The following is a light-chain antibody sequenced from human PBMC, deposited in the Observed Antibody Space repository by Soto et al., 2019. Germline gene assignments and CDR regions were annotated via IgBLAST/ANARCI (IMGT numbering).Light chain of an antibody. V-gene: IGLV2-11*01. CDR1: NSDVGGYEH. CDR2: DMN. CDR3: CAYAGSYTYV. J-gene: IGLJ1*01. Sequence: QSALTQPRSVSGSPGQSVTISCTGTNSDVGGYEHVSWYQQHPGKAPKLMIFDMNKRPSGVPDRFSGFRSGSTASLTSSGLQAEDEADYYRCAYAGSYTYVFGTRTQLNVL.